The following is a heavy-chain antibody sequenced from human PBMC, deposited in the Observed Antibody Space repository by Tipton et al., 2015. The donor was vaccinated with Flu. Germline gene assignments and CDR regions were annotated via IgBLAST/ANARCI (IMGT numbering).Heavy chain of an antibody. V-gene: IGHV1-2*02. J-gene: IGHJ6*02. D-gene: IGHD3-10*01. Sequence: QLVQSGAEVKKPGASVKVSCKASGYTFTGYYMHWVRQAPGQGLEWMGWINPNSGGANYAQKFQGRVTMTRDTPISTAYMELSRLRSDDTAVYYCARDTHYYGSGSIPLGMDVWGQGTTVTVSS. CDR1: GYTFTGYY. CDR2: INPNSGGA. CDR3: ARDTHYYGSGSIPLGMDV.